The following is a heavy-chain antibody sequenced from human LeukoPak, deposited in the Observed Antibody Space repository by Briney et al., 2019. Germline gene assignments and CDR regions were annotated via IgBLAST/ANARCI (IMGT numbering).Heavy chain of an antibody. Sequence: GGSLRLSCAASGFTFSSYAMSWVRQAPGKGLQWVGRSRNKGNSYTTEYAASVKGRFTISRDDSKKSMYLQMNSLKTEDTAVYYCARDSGHWGQGTLVTVSS. CDR1: GFTFSSYA. CDR2: SRNKGNSYTT. J-gene: IGHJ1*01. CDR3: ARDSGH. V-gene: IGHV3-72*01. D-gene: IGHD3-10*01.